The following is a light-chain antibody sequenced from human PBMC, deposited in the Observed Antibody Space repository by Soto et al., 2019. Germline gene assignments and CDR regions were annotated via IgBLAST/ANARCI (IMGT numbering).Light chain of an antibody. CDR1: QSVSNNY. V-gene: IGKV3-20*01. J-gene: IGKJ3*01. CDR3: QQYGASPLT. Sequence: EIVLTQFPGTLSLSPGERATLSCRASQSVSNNYLAWYQQNHGQAPRLLIYGASSRATGIPDRFSGSASETDFTLTLNRLEPEDCAVYYCQQYGASPLTFGPGTPVDIK. CDR2: GAS.